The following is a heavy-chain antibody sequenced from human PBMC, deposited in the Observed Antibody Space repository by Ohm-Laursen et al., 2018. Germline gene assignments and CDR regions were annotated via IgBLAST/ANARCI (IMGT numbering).Heavy chain of an antibody. V-gene: IGHV3-21*01. J-gene: IGHJ6*02. CDR1: GFTFSSYS. Sequence: SLRLSCAASGFTFSSYSMNWVRQAPGKGLEWVSSISTSSSYIFYADSVKGRFTISRDNAKNSLYLQMNSLKAEDTAVYYCARNYGGNSGFGYYYSMDVWGQGTTVTVSS. CDR2: ISTSSSYI. D-gene: IGHD4-23*01. CDR3: ARNYGGNSGFGYYYSMDV.